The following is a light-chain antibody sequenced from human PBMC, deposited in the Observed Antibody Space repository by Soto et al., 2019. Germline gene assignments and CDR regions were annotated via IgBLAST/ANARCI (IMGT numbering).Light chain of an antibody. V-gene: IGKV3-20*01. CDR2: GAS. CDR3: QQCPTFPRT. CDR1: QSVSNNY. Sequence: EIVLTQSPGTLSLSPGERATLSCRASQSVSNNYLAWYQQKPGQAPRLLIYGASNRATGIPDRFSGSGSGTDFTLTINRLEPEDFAVYYCQQCPTFPRTFGQGTKVDI. J-gene: IGKJ1*01.